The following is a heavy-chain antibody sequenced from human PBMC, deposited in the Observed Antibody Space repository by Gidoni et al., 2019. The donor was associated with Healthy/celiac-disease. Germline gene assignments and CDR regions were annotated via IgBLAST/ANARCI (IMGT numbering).Heavy chain of an antibody. CDR2: IYYSGST. J-gene: IGHJ4*02. CDR3: AGLVIGFPPHFDY. D-gene: IGHD2-21*01. CDR1: GGSISSSSYY. V-gene: IGHV4-39*01. Sequence: QLQLQESGPGLVKPSETLSLTCTVSGGSISSSSYYWGWIRQPPGKGLEWIGSIYYSGSTYYNPSLKSRVTISVDTSKNQFSLKLSSVTAADTAVYYCAGLVIGFPPHFDYWGQGTLVTVSS.